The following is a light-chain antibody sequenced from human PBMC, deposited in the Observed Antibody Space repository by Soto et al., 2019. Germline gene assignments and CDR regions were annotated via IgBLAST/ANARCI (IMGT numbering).Light chain of an antibody. CDR1: QYISTW. CDR2: AAS. Sequence: DIQMTQSPSSVSASVGDRVTITCRASQYISTWLAWYQHKPGKAPKVLIYAASTLQSGVPSRFSGSGSGTDFTLTINGLQPEDFATYYRQQASSFPLTFGGGTNVEIK. J-gene: IGKJ4*01. CDR3: QQASSFPLT. V-gene: IGKV1-12*01.